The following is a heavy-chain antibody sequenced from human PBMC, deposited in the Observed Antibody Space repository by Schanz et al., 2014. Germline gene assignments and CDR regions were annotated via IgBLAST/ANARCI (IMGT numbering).Heavy chain of an antibody. CDR2: IATSSSTR. Sequence: EVRLVESGGGLVQPGGSLRLSCEASGFDFNSYSMNWVRQVPGKGLEWLSYIATSSSTRHYADSVKGRVTISRDRFQNTLYLRMSSLRAEDTAVYYCAKDPSHGDYDYYFDYWGQGTLVTVSS. V-gene: IGHV3-48*01. D-gene: IGHD3-22*01. CDR3: AKDPSHGDYDYYFDY. CDR1: GFDFNSYS. J-gene: IGHJ4*02.